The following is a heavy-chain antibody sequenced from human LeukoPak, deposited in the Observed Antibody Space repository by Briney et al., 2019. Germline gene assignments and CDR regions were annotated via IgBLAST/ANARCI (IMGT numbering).Heavy chain of an antibody. D-gene: IGHD2-15*01. CDR3: ARGASYCSGGSCYSVFDP. CDR1: GGSFSGYY. CDR2: INHSGRT. Sequence: SETLSLTCAVYGGSFSGYYWSWIRQPPGKGLEWIGEINHSGRTNYNPSLKSRVTISVDTSKNQFSLKLSSVTAADTAVYYCARGASYCSGGSCYSVFDPWGQGTLVTVSS. V-gene: IGHV4-34*01. J-gene: IGHJ5*02.